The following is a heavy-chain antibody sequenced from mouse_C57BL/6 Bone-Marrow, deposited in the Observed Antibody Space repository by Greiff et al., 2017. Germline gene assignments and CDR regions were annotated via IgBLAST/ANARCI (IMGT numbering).Heavy chain of an antibody. CDR1: GYTFTSYW. Sequence: VQLQQPGAELVKPGASVKMSCKASGYTFTSYWITWVKQRPGQGLEWIGDIYPGSGSTNYNEKFKSKATLTVDTSSSTAYMQLSSLTSEDSAVYYCARGGNYDYYAMGYWGQGTSVTVSA. CDR3: ARGGNYDYYAMGY. J-gene: IGHJ4*01. D-gene: IGHD2-1*01. V-gene: IGHV1-55*01. CDR2: IYPGSGST.